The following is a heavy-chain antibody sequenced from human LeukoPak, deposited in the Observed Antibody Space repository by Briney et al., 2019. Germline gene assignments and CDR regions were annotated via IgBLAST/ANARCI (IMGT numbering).Heavy chain of an antibody. CDR1: GGSISSSSYY. J-gene: IGHJ4*02. Sequence: KSSETLSLTCTVSGGSISSSSYYWGWIRQPPGKGLEWIGSIYYSGSTYYNPSLKSRVTISVDTSKNQFSLKLSSVTAADTAVYYCARRVYYYDSSGYFFDYWGQGTLVTVSS. V-gene: IGHV4-39*01. D-gene: IGHD3-22*01. CDR3: ARRVYYYDSSGYFFDY. CDR2: IYYSGST.